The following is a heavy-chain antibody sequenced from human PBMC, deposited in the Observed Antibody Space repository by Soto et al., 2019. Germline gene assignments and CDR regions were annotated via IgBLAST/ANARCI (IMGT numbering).Heavy chain of an antibody. D-gene: IGHD3-22*01. CDR1: GFTFSSYA. V-gene: IGHV3-30-3*01. CDR3: ARMTRWAGYYDSSGSYGMDV. J-gene: IGHJ6*02. CDR2: ISYDGSNK. Sequence: QVQLVESGGGVVQPGRSLRLSCAASGFTFSSYAMHWVRQAPGKGLEWVAVISYDGSNKYYADSVKGRFTISRDNSKNTLYLQMNSLRAEDTAVYYCARMTRWAGYYDSSGSYGMDVWGQGTTVTVSS.